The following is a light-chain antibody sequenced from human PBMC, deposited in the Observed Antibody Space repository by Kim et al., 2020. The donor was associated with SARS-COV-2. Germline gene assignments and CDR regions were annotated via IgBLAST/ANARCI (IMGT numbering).Light chain of an antibody. Sequence: ASVGDRVTIPCRASQNISKYLAWYQLKPGKAPKLLIYAASALQSGIPSRFSGSGSGTDFTLTVTSLQPEDVATYYCQKSDSAPWTFGQGTKVDIK. J-gene: IGKJ1*01. CDR1: QNISKY. CDR3: QKSDSAPWT. V-gene: IGKV1-27*01. CDR2: AAS.